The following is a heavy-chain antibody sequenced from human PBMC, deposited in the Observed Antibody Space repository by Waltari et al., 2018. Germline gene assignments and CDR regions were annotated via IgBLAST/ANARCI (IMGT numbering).Heavy chain of an antibody. CDR2: ISYDGSNK. J-gene: IGHJ4*02. V-gene: IGHV3-30-3*01. CDR3: ARVPYRIAAAGPFDY. Sequence: QVQLVESGGGVVQPGRSLRLSCAASGFPFSSYAMHWVRQAPGKGLEWVAVISYDGSNKYYADSVKGRFTISRDNSKNTLYLQMNSLRAEDTAVYYCARVPYRIAAAGPFDYWGQGTLVTVSS. D-gene: IGHD6-13*01. CDR1: GFPFSSYA.